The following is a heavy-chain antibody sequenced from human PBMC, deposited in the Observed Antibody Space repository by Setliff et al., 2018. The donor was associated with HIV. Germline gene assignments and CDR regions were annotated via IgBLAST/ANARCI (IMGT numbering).Heavy chain of an antibody. J-gene: IGHJ4*02. CDR1: GFTFSSYA. CDR3: AKVIELAAGFRYYFDY. Sequence: GESLKISCAASGFTFSSYAMSWVRQAPGKGLEWVSAMSGSGGSRNYADSVQGRFTISRDNSKKTLFLQMNSLRAEDTAVYYCAKVIELAAGFRYYFDYWGQGTLVTVSS. D-gene: IGHD6-13*01. V-gene: IGHV3-23*01. CDR2: MSGSGGSR.